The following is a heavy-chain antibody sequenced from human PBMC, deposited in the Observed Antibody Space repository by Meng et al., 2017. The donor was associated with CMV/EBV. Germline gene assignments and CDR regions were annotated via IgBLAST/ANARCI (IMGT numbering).Heavy chain of an antibody. CDR2: IYYSGST. D-gene: IGHD6-13*01. CDR1: GGSISSGDYY. J-gene: IGHJ4*02. V-gene: IGHV4-30-4*08. CDR3: ARAQYSSSCDY. Sequence: QVQLQQWGAGQLKPSPTLSLTCTVSGGSISSGDYYWSWIRQPPGKGLEWIGYIYYSGSTYYNPSLKSRVTISVDTSKNQFSLKLSSVTAADTAVYYCARAQYSSSCDYWGQGTLVTVSS.